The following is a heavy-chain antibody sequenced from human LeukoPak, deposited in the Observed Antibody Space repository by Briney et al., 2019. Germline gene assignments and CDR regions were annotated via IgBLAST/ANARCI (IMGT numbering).Heavy chain of an antibody. Sequence: GGSLRLSCAASGFTVSSNYMSWVRQAPGKGLEWVSVIYSGGSTYYADSVKGRFTISRDNSKNTLYLQMNSLRAEDTAVYYCARDIGAARYFDYWGQGTQVTVSS. CDR1: GFTVSSNY. J-gene: IGHJ4*02. D-gene: IGHD6-13*01. CDR2: IYSGGST. V-gene: IGHV3-66*01. CDR3: ARDIGAARYFDY.